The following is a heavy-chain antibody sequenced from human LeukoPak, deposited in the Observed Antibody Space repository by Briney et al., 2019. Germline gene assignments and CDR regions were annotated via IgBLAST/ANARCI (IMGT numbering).Heavy chain of an antibody. D-gene: IGHD3-22*01. CDR2: IYSGGST. CDR1: GFTVSGNY. CDR3: ARDISSGYYDAFDI. Sequence: GGSLRLSCAASGFTVSGNYMSWVRQAPGKGLEWVSVIYSGGSTYYAASVKGRFTISRDNSKNTLYLQMNSLRAEDTAVYYCARDISSGYYDAFDIWGQGTMVTVSS. J-gene: IGHJ3*02. V-gene: IGHV3-66*01.